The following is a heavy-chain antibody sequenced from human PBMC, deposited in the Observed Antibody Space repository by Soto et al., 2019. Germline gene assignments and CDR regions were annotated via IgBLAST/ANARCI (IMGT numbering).Heavy chain of an antibody. CDR2: IIPIFGTA. CDR3: ARARIPYRDFWSGYYSDAFDI. Sequence: QVQLVQSGAEVKKPGSSVKVSCKASGGTFSSYAISWVRQAPGQGLEWMGGIIPIFGTANYAQKFQGRVTITADEASSKAYMELSSLRAGDTAVYYCARARIPYRDFWSGYYSDAFDIWGQGTMVTVSS. D-gene: IGHD3-3*01. V-gene: IGHV1-69*12. CDR1: GGTFSSYA. J-gene: IGHJ3*02.